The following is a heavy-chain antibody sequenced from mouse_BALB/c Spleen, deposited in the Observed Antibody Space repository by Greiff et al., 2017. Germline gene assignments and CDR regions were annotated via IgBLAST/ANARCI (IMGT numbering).Heavy chain of an antibody. V-gene: IGHV1-63*02. CDR1: GYTFTNYW. J-gene: IGHJ3*01. D-gene: IGHD1-1*01. Sequence: VKLQESGAELVRPGTSVKISCQASGYTFTNYWLGWVKQRPGHGLEWIGDIYPGGGYTNYNEKFKGKATLTADTSSSTAYMQLSSLTSEDSAVYFCARSPGGSSYPWFAYWGQGTLVTVSA. CDR3: ARSPGGSSYPWFAY. CDR2: IYPGGGYT.